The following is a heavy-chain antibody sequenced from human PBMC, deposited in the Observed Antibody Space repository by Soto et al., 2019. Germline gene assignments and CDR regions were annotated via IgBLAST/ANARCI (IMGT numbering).Heavy chain of an antibody. D-gene: IGHD5-12*01. J-gene: IGHJ3*02. V-gene: IGHV1-8*01. Sequence: ASVKVSCKASGYTFTSHDINWVRQATGQGLEWMGWMNPNSGNTGYAQKFQGRVTMTRNTSISTAYMELSSLRSEDTAVYYCARNSYSGYDFWPIWGQGTMVTVSS. CDR1: GYTFTSHD. CDR2: MNPNSGNT. CDR3: ARNSYSGYDFWPI.